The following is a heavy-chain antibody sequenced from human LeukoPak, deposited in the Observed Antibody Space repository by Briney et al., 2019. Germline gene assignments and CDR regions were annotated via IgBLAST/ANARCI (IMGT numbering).Heavy chain of an antibody. CDR3: ARDRYSSAWTGTLNY. Sequence: GGSLRLSCAGSGFTFSSYWMHWVRQAPGKGLVWVSRINSDGSSTSYADSVKGRFTISRDNAKNTLYLQMNSLRVEDTAMYYCARDRYSSAWTGTLNYWGQGTLVTVSS. CDR2: INSDGSST. J-gene: IGHJ4*02. D-gene: IGHD6-19*01. V-gene: IGHV3-74*01. CDR1: GFTFSSYW.